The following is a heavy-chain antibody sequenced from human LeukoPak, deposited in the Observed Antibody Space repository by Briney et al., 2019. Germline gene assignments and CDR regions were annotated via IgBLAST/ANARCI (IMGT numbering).Heavy chain of an antibody. Sequence: GGPLRLSCAASGFTFSSYAMSWVRQAPGKGLEWVSAISGSGGSTYYADSVEGRFTISRDNSKNTLYLQMNSLRAEDTAVYYCAKVGVVVPLYYMDVWGKGTTVTVSS. CDR3: AKVGVVVPLYYMDV. CDR1: GFTFSSYA. D-gene: IGHD2-2*01. V-gene: IGHV3-23*01. CDR2: ISGSGGST. J-gene: IGHJ6*03.